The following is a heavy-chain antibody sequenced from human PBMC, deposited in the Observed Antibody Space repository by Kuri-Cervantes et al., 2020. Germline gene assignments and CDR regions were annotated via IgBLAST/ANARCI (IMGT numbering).Heavy chain of an antibody. D-gene: IGHD2-15*01. CDR3: VRGGRRGGFDP. Sequence: ASVKVSCKASGYTFTGSYMHWVRQAPGQGLEYMGWIDPNTGGTNFAQKFQGRVTMTRDTSNSTVYMDLSRLRSDDTAVYYCVRGGRRGGFDPWGQGTLVTVSS. J-gene: IGHJ5*02. V-gene: IGHV1-2*02. CDR1: GYTFTGSY. CDR2: IDPNTGGT.